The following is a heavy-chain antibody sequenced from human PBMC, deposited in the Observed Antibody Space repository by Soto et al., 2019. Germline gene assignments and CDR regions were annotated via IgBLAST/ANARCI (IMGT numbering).Heavy chain of an antibody. Sequence: QVQLLQSGAEVKKPGASVKVSCKASGYTFTTYDISWVRQAPGQGLEWMGRISTYNGNTNYPQSLQGRLTMTTDTSTPTAYMELRSLRSDDTAVYYCARDPYHVLMVNAPNLYGMDVWGQGTKVTVSS. J-gene: IGHJ6*02. V-gene: IGHV1-18*01. CDR3: ARDPYHVLMVNAPNLYGMDV. D-gene: IGHD2-8*01. CDR1: GYTFTTYD. CDR2: ISTYNGNT.